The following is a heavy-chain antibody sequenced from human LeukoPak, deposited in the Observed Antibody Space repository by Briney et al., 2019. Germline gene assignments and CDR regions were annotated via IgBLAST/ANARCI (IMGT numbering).Heavy chain of an antibody. J-gene: IGHJ4*02. CDR2: IHYSGTT. CDR1: GVSISSDY. CDR3: ARMGGYSGYATH. D-gene: IGHD5-12*01. V-gene: IGHV4-59*08. Sequence: PSETLSLTCTVSGVSISSDYWSWIRQPPGKGLEWIGYIHYSGTTNYNPSLKNRVTISLDTSKNQFSLNLSSVTAADTAVYYCARMGGYSGYATHWGQGTLVTVSS.